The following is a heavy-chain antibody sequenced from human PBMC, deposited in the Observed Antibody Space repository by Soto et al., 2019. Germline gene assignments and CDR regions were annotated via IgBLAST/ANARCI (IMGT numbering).Heavy chain of an antibody. V-gene: IGHV4-31*03. Sequence: QVQLQESGPGLVKPSQTLSLTCTVSGGSISSGGYYWSWIRQHPGKGLEWIGYIYYSGSTYYNPSLKSRVTIAVDSSKNQFSLKLSSVAAAVTAVYYCAIEVTMVRGVIHTPYFDFWGQGTLVTVSS. CDR1: GGSISSGGYY. CDR3: AIEVTMVRGVIHTPYFDF. J-gene: IGHJ4*02. CDR2: IYYSGST. D-gene: IGHD3-10*01.